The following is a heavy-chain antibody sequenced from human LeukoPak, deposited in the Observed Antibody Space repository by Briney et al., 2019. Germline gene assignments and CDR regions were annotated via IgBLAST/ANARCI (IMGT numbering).Heavy chain of an antibody. V-gene: IGHV1-69*05. CDR2: IIHIFGTA. CDR3: AKEGSTTDACDI. Sequence: SVKVSCKASGGTFGSYASSWVGQAPGQGLEWMGGIIHIFGTANYAEKFQGRVTITTDESTSTAYMALSSLRSEDTAVYFCAKEGSTTDACDIWGQGTMVTVSS. CDR1: GGTFGSYA. J-gene: IGHJ3*02. D-gene: IGHD4-11*01.